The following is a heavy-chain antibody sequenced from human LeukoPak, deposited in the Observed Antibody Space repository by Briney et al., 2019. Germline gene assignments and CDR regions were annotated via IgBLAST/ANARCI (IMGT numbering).Heavy chain of an antibody. CDR2: ISGSGGST. D-gene: IGHD3-22*01. Sequence: GGSLRLSCAASGFTFSSYSMSWVRQAPGKGLEWVSAISGSGGSTYYADSVKGRFTISRDNSKNTLYLQMNSLRAEDTAVYYCAKTYLRTMIVVVRGYFDYWGQGTLVTVSS. J-gene: IGHJ4*02. V-gene: IGHV3-23*01. CDR3: AKTYLRTMIVVVRGYFDY. CDR1: GFTFSSYS.